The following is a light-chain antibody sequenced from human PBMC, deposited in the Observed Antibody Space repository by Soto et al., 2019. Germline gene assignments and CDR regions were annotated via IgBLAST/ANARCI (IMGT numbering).Light chain of an antibody. V-gene: IGKV1-27*01. Sequence: DIQMTQSPSSLSASVGDRVTITCRASQGISNYLVWYQQKQWKVPKLLIYAASTLQSGVPSRFSCSGSGTDFTLTISSLQPEDVATYYCQNYNGAPWTFGQVTKVEIK. CDR3: QNYNGAPWT. CDR2: AAS. CDR1: QGISNY. J-gene: IGKJ1*01.